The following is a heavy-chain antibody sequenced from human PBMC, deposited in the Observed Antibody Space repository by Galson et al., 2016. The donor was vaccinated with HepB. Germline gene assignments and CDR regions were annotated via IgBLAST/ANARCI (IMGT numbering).Heavy chain of an antibody. CDR2: ITDGGDT. V-gene: IGHV4-34*01. CDR3: ARRGHYCSGGRCYPPGWYFDL. Sequence: PGKGLEWIGEITDGGDTSYNPSLTSRVSISLDKSKNQFSLRLSSVTAADTAVFFCARRGHYCSGGRCYPPGWYFDLWGRGTLVTVSS. D-gene: IGHD2-15*01. J-gene: IGHJ2*01.